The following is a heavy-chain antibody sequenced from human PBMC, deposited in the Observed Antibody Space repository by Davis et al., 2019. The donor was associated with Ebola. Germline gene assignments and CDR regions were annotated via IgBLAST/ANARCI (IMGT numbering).Heavy chain of an antibody. CDR2: ISSSSTTI. CDR3: AKVGGTMVRGEDY. V-gene: IGHV3-48*02. D-gene: IGHD3-10*01. Sequence: GESLKISCAASGFTFGVYSMNWVRQAPGKGLEWVSYISSSSTTIYFADSVKGRFTISRDNAKNSLYLQMNSLRDEDTAVYYGAKVGGTMVRGEDYWGQGTLVTVSS. J-gene: IGHJ4*02. CDR1: GFTFGVYS.